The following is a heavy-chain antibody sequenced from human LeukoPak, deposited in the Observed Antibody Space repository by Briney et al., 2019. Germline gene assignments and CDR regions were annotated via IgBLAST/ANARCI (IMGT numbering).Heavy chain of an antibody. CDR2: IHYSGST. CDR1: GGSISSYY. CDR3: ARDQGRYGDYQV. J-gene: IGHJ4*02. V-gene: IGHV4-59*01. D-gene: IGHD4-17*01. Sequence: SETLSLTCTVSGGSISSYYWTWIRQPPGKGLGWIGYIHYSGSTTYDPSLKSRVTISVDTSKNQFSLRLSSVTAADTAVYYCARDQGRYGDYQVWGQGTLVTVSS.